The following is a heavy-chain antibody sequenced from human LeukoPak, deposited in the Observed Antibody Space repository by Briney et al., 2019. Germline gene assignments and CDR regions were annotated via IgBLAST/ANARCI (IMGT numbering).Heavy chain of an antibody. Sequence: GASVKVPCKASGYTSTTYDINWVRQATGQGLEWMGWMNPNSGNTGYAQKFQGRVSITRNTSISTAYMELSSLRSEDTAVYYCARGAGSSSAYYYYYYYMDVWGKGTTVTVSS. CDR1: GYTSTTYD. J-gene: IGHJ6*03. CDR3: ARGAGSSSAYYYYYYYMDV. CDR2: MNPNSGNT. V-gene: IGHV1-8*03. D-gene: IGHD6-6*01.